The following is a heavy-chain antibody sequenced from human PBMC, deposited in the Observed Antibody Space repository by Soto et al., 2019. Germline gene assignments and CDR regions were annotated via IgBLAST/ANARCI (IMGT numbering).Heavy chain of an antibody. CDR1: EFTVSSKY. V-gene: IGHV3-66*01. Sequence: EVQLVESGGGLVQPGGSLRLSCAASEFTVSSKYMTWVRQAPGKGLEWVSLIQSGGTTYYADSVKGRFTISRDTSENTLHLQIDSLRVEDTAVYYCARDDVLCDGGRCYGIPLDVWGKGPRPPSPQ. J-gene: IGHJ6*01. D-gene: IGHD2-15*01. CDR3: ARDDVLCDGGRCYGIPLDV. CDR2: IQSGGTT.